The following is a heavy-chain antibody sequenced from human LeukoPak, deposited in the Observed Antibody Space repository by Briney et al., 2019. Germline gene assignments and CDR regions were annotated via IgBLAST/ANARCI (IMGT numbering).Heavy chain of an antibody. CDR3: ARDHPDYGGKKGDLDY. Sequence: ASVKVSCKASGYTFTSYGISWVRQAPGQGLEWMGIINPSGGSTSYAQKFQGRVTMTRDTSTSTVYMELSSLRSEDTAVYYCARDHPDYGGKKGDLDYWGQGTLVTVSS. V-gene: IGHV1-46*01. CDR1: GYTFTSYG. D-gene: IGHD4-23*01. CDR2: INPSGGST. J-gene: IGHJ4*02.